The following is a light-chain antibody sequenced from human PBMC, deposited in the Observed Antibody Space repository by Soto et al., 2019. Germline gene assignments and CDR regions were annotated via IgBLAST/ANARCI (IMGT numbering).Light chain of an antibody. V-gene: IGLV1-47*01. Sequence: QSVLTQPPSASGTPGQRVTISCSGSSSNIGSYYVSWYQQLPGTAPKVLIYRNNQRPSGVPDRFSGSKSGTSASLAISGLRSEDEADYYCAAWDDSLSGVVFGGGTKLTVL. CDR2: RNN. CDR3: AAWDDSLSGVV. CDR1: SSNIGSYY. J-gene: IGLJ2*01.